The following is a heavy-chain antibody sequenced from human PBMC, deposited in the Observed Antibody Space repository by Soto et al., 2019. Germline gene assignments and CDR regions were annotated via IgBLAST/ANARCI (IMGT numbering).Heavy chain of an antibody. J-gene: IGHJ4*02. Sequence: SETLSLTCAVSGGSISSSNWWSWVRQPPGKGLEWIGEIYHSGSTNYNPSLKSRVTISVDKSKNQFSLKLSSVTAADTAVYYCARDLSYYGSGSYYFDYWGQGTLVTVSS. D-gene: IGHD3-10*01. V-gene: IGHV4-4*02. CDR3: ARDLSYYGSGSYYFDY. CDR1: GGSISSSNW. CDR2: IYHSGST.